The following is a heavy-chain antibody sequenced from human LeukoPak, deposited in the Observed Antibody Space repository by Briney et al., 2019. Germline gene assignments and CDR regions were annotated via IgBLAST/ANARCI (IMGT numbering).Heavy chain of an antibody. Sequence: GGSLRLSCAASGFTFSDYCMSWIRQAPGKGLEWVSYISSSGSTIYYADSVKGRFTISRDNAKNSLYLQMNSLRAEDTAVYYCAKDRPLYSGSQHFDYWGPGTLVTVSS. V-gene: IGHV3-11*04. D-gene: IGHD1-26*01. J-gene: IGHJ4*02. CDR3: AKDRPLYSGSQHFDY. CDR1: GFTFSDYC. CDR2: ISSSGSTI.